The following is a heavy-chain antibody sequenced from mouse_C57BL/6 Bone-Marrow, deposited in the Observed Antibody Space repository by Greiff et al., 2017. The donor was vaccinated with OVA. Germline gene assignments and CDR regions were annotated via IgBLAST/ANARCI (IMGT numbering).Heavy chain of an antibody. CDR2: IDTETGGT. D-gene: IGHD1-1*02. CDR3: TRRVRLWDY. V-gene: IGHV1-15*01. Sequence: QVTLKESGAELVRPGASVTLSCKASGYTFTDYEMHWVKQTPVHGLEWIGAIDTETGGTAYNQKFKGKAILTADKSSSTAYMELRSLTSEDSAVYFCTRRVRLWDYWGRESTLTVSS. J-gene: IGHJ2*01. CDR1: GYTFTDYE.